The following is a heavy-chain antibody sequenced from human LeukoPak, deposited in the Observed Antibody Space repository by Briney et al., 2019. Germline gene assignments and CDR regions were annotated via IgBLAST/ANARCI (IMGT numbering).Heavy chain of an antibody. J-gene: IGHJ4*02. Sequence: ASVKVSCKASGYTFTGYYMHWVRQAPGQGLEWMGWINPNSGGTNYAQKFQGRVTMTRDTSISTAYMELSRLRSDDTAVYYCARGDDFWGGYGTFDYWGQGTLVTVSS. CDR2: INPNSGGT. V-gene: IGHV1-2*02. CDR1: GYTFTGYY. D-gene: IGHD3-3*01. CDR3: ARGDDFWGGYGTFDY.